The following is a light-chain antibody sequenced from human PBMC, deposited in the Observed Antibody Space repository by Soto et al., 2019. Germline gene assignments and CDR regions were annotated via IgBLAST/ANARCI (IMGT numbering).Light chain of an antibody. CDR1: SGHTTYA. CDR2: LDSDGRH. CDR3: QTWDTGIWV. Sequence: QTVLTQSPSASASLGASVKLTCTLSSGHTTYAIAWHQQQPEKGPRYLMKLDSDGRHTRGDGIPDRFSGSSSGAERYLTISSLQSEDEADYYCQTWDTGIWVFGGGTKLTVL. J-gene: IGLJ3*02. V-gene: IGLV4-69*01.